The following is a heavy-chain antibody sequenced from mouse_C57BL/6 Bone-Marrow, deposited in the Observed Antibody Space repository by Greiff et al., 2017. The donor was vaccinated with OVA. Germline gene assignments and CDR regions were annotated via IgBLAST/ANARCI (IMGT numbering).Heavy chain of an antibody. CDR1: GYAFTNYL. J-gene: IGHJ1*03. CDR3: ARRRLLLRGSYWYFDV. V-gene: IGHV1-54*01. CDR2: INPGSGGT. Sequence: QVQLQQSGAELVRPGTSVKVSCKASGYAFTNYLIEWVKQRPGQGLEWIGVINPGSGGTNYNEKFKGKATLTADKSSSTAYMQLSSLTSEDSAVYFCARRRLLLRGSYWYFDVWGTGTTVTVSS. D-gene: IGHD1-1*01.